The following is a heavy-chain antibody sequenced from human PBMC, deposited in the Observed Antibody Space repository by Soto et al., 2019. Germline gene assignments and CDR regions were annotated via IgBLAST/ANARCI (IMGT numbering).Heavy chain of an antibody. V-gene: IGHV3-30*18. CDR2: ISYDGSNK. J-gene: IGHJ6*02. Sequence: GGSLRLSCAASGFTFSSYGMHWVSQAPGKGLEWVAVISYDGSNKYYADSVKGRFTISRDNSKNTLYLQMNSLRAEDTAVYYCAKDLVDIVVVPAAIKNNYYYYYGMDVWGQGTTVAVSS. D-gene: IGHD2-2*02. CDR1: GFTFSSYG. CDR3: AKDLVDIVVVPAAIKNNYYYYYGMDV.